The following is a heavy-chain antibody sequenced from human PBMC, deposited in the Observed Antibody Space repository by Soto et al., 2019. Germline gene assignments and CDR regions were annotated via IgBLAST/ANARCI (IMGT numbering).Heavy chain of an antibody. J-gene: IGHJ6*03. V-gene: IGHV4-34*03. CDR1: GGSFSGYY. CDR3: ARTVLGPDLLADYFVDYYYYMDV. Sequence: SETLSLTCAVYGGSFSGYYWSWIRQPPGKGLEWIGEINHSGSTNYNPSLKSRVTISVDTSKGQFSLRLSSATAADTAVYYCARTVLGPDLLADYFVDYYYYMDVWGQRPTVTVSS. D-gene: IGHD3-9*01. CDR2: INHSGST.